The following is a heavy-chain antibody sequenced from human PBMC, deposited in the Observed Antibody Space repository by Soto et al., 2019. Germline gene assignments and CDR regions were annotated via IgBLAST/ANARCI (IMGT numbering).Heavy chain of an antibody. D-gene: IGHD2-15*01. CDR2: IIPIFGTA. Sequence: SVKVSCKASGGTFSSYAISWVRQAPGQGLEWMGGIIPIFGTANYAQKFQGRVTITADESTSTAYMELSSLRSEDTAVYYCARGYCSGGSCYSNWFDPWGQGTLVTVS. CDR1: GGTFSSYA. J-gene: IGHJ5*02. V-gene: IGHV1-69*13. CDR3: ARGYCSGGSCYSNWFDP.